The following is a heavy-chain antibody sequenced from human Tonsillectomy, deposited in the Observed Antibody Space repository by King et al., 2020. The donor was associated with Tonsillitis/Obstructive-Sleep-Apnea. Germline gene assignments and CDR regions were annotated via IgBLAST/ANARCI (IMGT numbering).Heavy chain of an antibody. CDR2: ISTSGSTI. V-gene: IGHV3-48*03. J-gene: IGHJ4*02. CDR1: GFTFSSYE. D-gene: IGHD6-13*01. CDR3: ARDRSSSWPMDYFDY. Sequence: VQLVESGGGLVQPGGSLRLSCAASGFTFSSYEMNWVRQTPGKGLEWVSYISTSGSTIYYADSVKGRFTISRDNAKNSLYLQMNSLRAEDTAVYYCARDRSSSWPMDYFDYRGQGTLVTVSS.